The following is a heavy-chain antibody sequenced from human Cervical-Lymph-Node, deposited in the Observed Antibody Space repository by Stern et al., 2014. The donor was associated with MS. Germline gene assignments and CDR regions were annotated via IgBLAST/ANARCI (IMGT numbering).Heavy chain of an antibody. D-gene: IGHD1-20*01. CDR1: GVSVTSSSYY. J-gene: IGHJ4*02. CDR3: VRDGLTGSDY. Sequence: VQLVESGPGLLKPSETLSLTCSVSGVSVTSSSYYWSWVRQSPGKGLEWIGHVHYSGKTSYNPSLKSRVTISVDTSKNQFSLRLDSVTAADTAVYYCVRDGLTGSDYWGQGTLVAVSS. V-gene: IGHV4-61*01. CDR2: VHYSGKT.